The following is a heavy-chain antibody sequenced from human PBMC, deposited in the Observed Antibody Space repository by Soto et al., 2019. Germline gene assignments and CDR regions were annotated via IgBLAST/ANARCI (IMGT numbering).Heavy chain of an antibody. Sequence: NPSETLSLTCTVSGGSISSGGYYWSWIRQHPGRGLEWIGYIYYNGNTYYNPSLKSRVTVSVDTSKNQFSLNVRSVTAADTAVYYCARCSLVVIPVPGFDPWGQGTLVTVS. CDR3: ARCSLVVIPVPGFDP. V-gene: IGHV4-31*03. CDR2: IYYNGNT. D-gene: IGHD2-15*01. J-gene: IGHJ5*02. CDR1: GGSISSGGYY.